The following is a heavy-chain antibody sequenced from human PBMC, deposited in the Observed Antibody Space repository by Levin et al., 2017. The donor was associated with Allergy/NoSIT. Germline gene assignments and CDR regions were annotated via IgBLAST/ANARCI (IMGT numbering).Heavy chain of an antibody. D-gene: IGHD3-3*01. CDR3: ARWEGLLRFLELGQDGMDG. CDR2: ISAYNGNT. V-gene: IGHV1-18*01. CDR1: GYTFTSYG. J-gene: IGHJ6*02. Sequence: ASVKVSCKASGYTFTSYGISWVRQAPGQGLEWMGWISAYNGNTNYAQKLQGRVTMTTDTSTSTAYMELRSLRSDDTAVYYCARWEGLLRFLELGQDGMDGWGQGTTVTVSS.